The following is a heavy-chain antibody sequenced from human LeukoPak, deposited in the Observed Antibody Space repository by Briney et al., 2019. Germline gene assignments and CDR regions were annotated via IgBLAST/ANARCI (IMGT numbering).Heavy chain of an antibody. Sequence: GRSLRLSCAASGFTFSSYGMHWVRQAPGKGLEWVAVISYDGSNKYYADSVKGRFTISRDNSKNTLYLQMNSLRAGDTAVYYCVKGLVQTTMSYSVDYWGQGALVTVS. CDR3: VKGLVQTTMSYSVDY. V-gene: IGHV3-30*18. D-gene: IGHD1-1*01. CDR1: GFTFSSYG. CDR2: ISYDGSNK. J-gene: IGHJ4*02.